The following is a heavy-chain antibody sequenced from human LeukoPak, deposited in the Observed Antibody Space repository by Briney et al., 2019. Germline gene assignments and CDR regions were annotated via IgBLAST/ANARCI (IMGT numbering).Heavy chain of an antibody. V-gene: IGHV3-53*01. CDR2: IYSGGST. D-gene: IGHD3-9*01. Sequence: GGSLRLSCAAPGFTVSSNYMSWVRQAPGKGLEWVPVIYSGGSTYYADSVKGRFTISRDNSKNTLYLQMNSLRAEDTAVYYCARGQTYYDILTGYSPTYYFDYWGQGTLVTVSS. J-gene: IGHJ4*02. CDR1: GFTVSSNY. CDR3: ARGQTYYDILTGYSPTYYFDY.